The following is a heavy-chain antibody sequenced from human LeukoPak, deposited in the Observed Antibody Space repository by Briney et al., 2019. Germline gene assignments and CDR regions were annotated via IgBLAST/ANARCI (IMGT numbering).Heavy chain of an antibody. V-gene: IGHV4-34*01. CDR2: INHSGST. CDR1: GGSFSGYY. CDR3: ARHLGLRYFDWLSSNWFDP. Sequence: NPSETLSLTCAVYGGSFSGYYWSWIRQPPGKGLEWIGEINHSGSTNYNPSLKSRVTISVDTSKNQFSLKLSSVTAADTAVYYCARHLGLRYFDWLSSNWFDPWGQGTLVTVSS. J-gene: IGHJ5*02. D-gene: IGHD3-9*01.